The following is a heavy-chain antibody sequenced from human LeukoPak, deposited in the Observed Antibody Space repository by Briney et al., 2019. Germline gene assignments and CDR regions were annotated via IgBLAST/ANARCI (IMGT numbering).Heavy chain of an antibody. CDR2: ISSSSSYI. Sequence: GGSPRLSCAASGFTFSSYSMNWVRQAPGKGLEWVSSISSSSSYIYYADTVKGRFTISRDNAKNSLYLQMNSLRAEDTAVYYCAREGGYYDSSPDAFDIWGQGTMVTVSS. CDR1: GFTFSSYS. J-gene: IGHJ3*02. D-gene: IGHD3-22*01. CDR3: AREGGYYDSSPDAFDI. V-gene: IGHV3-21*01.